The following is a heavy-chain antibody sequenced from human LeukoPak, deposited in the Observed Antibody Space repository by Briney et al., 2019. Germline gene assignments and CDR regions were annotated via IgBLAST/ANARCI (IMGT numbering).Heavy chain of an antibody. V-gene: IGHV4-4*07. CDR3: AREQDDFQGYYFDY. J-gene: IGHJ4*02. Sequence: SETLSLTCTVSGGSISSYYWSWIRQPAGKGLEWIGRIYTSGSTNYNPSLKSRVTMSVDTSKNQFSLKLSSVTAADTAVYYCAREQDDFQGYYFDYWGQGTLVTVSS. CDR1: GGSISSYY. CDR2: IYTSGST. D-gene: IGHD3/OR15-3a*01.